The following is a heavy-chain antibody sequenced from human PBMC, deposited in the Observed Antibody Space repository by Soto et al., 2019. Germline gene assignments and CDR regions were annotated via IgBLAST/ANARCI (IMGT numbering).Heavy chain of an antibody. V-gene: IGHV1-69*01. D-gene: IGHD1-26*01. CDR1: GGTFTTYA. Sequence: QVQLVQSGAEVKKPGSSVKVSCKASGGTFTTYAISWVRQAPGQGLEWMGGIIPFFGTVNYAQNFQGRVTLTADESTTPPHTELRSLRSEDTAIYYCARDPEAGSYSRFEYWGQATMVTVSP. J-gene: IGHJ4*02. CDR2: IIPFFGTV. CDR3: ARDPEAGSYSRFEY.